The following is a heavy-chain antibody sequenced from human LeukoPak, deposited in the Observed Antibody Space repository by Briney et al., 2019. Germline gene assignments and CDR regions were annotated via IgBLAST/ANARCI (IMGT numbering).Heavy chain of an antibody. CDR1: GYTFSGYY. CDR2: INPNSGGT. D-gene: IGHD3-10*01. V-gene: IGHV1-2*02. CDR3: AREGTMVRGVTHYYYMDV. J-gene: IGHJ6*03. Sequence: ASVKVSCKASGYTFSGYYMHWVRQAPGQGLEWVGWINPNSGGTNYAQNFQGRVTITADESTSIVYMELSSLRSEDTAVYYCAREGTMVRGVTHYYYMDVWGKGTTVTISS.